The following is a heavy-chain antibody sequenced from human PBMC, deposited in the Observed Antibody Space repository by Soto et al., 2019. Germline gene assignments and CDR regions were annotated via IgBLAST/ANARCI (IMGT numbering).Heavy chain of an antibody. CDR1: GFTSSNAW. CDR3: TTVGLGYCSSTSCRGPYYYYYYGMDV. CDR2: IKSKTDGGTT. D-gene: IGHD2-2*01. J-gene: IGHJ6*02. Sequence: LRLSCAASGFTSSNAWMSWVRQAPGKGLEWVGRIKSKTDGGTTDYAAPVKGRFTISRDDSKNTLYLQMNSLKTEDTAVYYCTTVGLGYCSSTSCRGPYYYYYYGMDVWGQGTTVTVSS. V-gene: IGHV3-15*01.